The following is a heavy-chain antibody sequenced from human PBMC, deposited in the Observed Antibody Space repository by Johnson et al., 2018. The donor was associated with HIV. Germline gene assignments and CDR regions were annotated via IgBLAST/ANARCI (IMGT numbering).Heavy chain of an antibody. Sequence: MQLVESGGGVVQPGRSLRLSCAASGFTFDDYGMSWVRQAPGKGLECVSGINWNGGDTAYAGSVKGRFTISRDNATSSLYLQMNSLRVEDTAFYYCARLARADMVTFGGVIVKNGFDIWGQGTMVTVSS. CDR1: GFTFDDYG. J-gene: IGHJ3*02. V-gene: IGHV3-20*04. CDR2: INWNGGDT. D-gene: IGHD3-16*02. CDR3: ARLARADMVTFGGVIVKNGFDI.